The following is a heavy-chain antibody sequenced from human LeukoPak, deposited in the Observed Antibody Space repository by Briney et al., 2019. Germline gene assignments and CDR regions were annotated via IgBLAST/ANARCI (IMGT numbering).Heavy chain of an antibody. CDR2: ISWNSGSI. J-gene: IGHJ4*02. Sequence: PGGSLRLSCAASGFTFDDYAMHWVRQAPGKGLEWVSGISWNSGSIGYADSVKGRFTISRDNAKNSLYLQMNSLRAEDTALYYCAKDKEVYGTSPIDYWGQGTLVTVSS. CDR3: AKDKEVYGTSPIDY. CDR1: GFTFDDYA. V-gene: IGHV3-9*01. D-gene: IGHD1-14*01.